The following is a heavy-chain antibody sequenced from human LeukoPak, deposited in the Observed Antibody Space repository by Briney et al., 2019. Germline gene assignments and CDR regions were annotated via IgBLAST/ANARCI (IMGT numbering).Heavy chain of an antibody. D-gene: IGHD1-1*01. V-gene: IGHV1-46*01. CDR3: ARPHRPGTTAGYYFDY. J-gene: IGHJ4*02. Sequence: GASVKVSCKASAYTFTNYYMHWVRQAPGQGLEWMGIINPSGGSTSYAQKFQGRVTMTRDTSTSTVYMELSSLRSEDTAVYYCARPHRPGTTAGYYFDYWGQGTLVTVSS. CDR1: AYTFTNYY. CDR2: INPSGGST.